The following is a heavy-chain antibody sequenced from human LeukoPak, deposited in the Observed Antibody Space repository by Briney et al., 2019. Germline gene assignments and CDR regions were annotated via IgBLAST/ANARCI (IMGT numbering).Heavy chain of an antibody. Sequence: SVKVSCRASGFTFHTSAMQWVRQARGQRLEWIGWIVLGSGNTVYSHKFHDRVIITRDMSTSTVYMELDSLGSEDTAVYYCAAQRGASLHDFWSTRLFDPWGQGTLVTVSS. CDR2: IVLGSGNT. D-gene: IGHD3-3*01. V-gene: IGHV1-58*02. CDR3: AAQRGASLHDFWSTRLFDP. J-gene: IGHJ5*02. CDR1: GFTFHTSA.